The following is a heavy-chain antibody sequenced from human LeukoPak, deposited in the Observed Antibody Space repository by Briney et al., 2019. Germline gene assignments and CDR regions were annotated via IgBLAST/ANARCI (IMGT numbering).Heavy chain of an antibody. J-gene: IGHJ4*02. CDR2: IYHRGST. D-gene: IGHD3-22*01. CDR1: GYSISSGYY. V-gene: IGHV4-38-2*02. CDR3: AREDSSGYYLDY. Sequence: SETLSLTCAVSGYSISSGYYWGWIRQPPGKGLEWIGSIYHRGSTYYNPSLKSRVTISVDTSKNQFSLKLSSVTAADTAVYYCAREDSSGYYLDYWGQGTLVTVSS.